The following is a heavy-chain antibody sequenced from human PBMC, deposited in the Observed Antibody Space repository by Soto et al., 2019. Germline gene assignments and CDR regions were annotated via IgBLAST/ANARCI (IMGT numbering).Heavy chain of an antibody. CDR3: ARDYPYASHENDSSGFVPHL. Sequence: PGGSLRLSCAASGFTFSSYGMHWVRQAPGKGLEWVAVIWYDGSNKYYADSVKGRFTISRDNSKNTLYLQMNSLRAEDTAVYYCARDYPYASHENDSSGFVPHLWGQGTLVTVSS. V-gene: IGHV3-33*01. D-gene: IGHD6-19*01. J-gene: IGHJ4*02. CDR1: GFTFSSYG. CDR2: IWYDGSNK.